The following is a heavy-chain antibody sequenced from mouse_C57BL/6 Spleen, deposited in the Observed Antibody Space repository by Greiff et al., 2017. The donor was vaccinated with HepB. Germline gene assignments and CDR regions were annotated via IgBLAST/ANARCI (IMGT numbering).Heavy chain of an antibody. CDR2: IYPSDSET. CDR3: ARRGDRDDSAWFAY. D-gene: IGHD2-13*01. CDR1: GYTFTSYW. J-gene: IGHJ3*01. V-gene: IGHV1-61*01. Sequence: QVQLQQPGAELVRPGSSVKLSCKASGYTFTSYWMDWVKQRPGQGLEWIGNIYPSDSETHYNQKFKDKATLTVDKSSSTAYMQLSSLTSEDSAVYYCARRGDRDDSAWFAYWGQGTLVTVSA.